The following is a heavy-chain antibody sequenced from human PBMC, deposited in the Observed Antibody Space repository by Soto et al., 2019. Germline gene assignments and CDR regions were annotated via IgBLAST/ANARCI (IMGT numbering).Heavy chain of an antibody. CDR3: ARAVAGRNYYYGMDV. Sequence: GASVKVSCKASGGTFSSYAISWVRQAPGQGLEWMGGIIPIFGTANYAQKFQGRVTITADKSTSTAYMELSSLRSEDTAVYYCARAVAGRNYYYGMDVWGQGTTVTVSS. CDR2: IIPIFGTA. D-gene: IGHD6-19*01. V-gene: IGHV1-69*06. J-gene: IGHJ6*02. CDR1: GGTFSSYA.